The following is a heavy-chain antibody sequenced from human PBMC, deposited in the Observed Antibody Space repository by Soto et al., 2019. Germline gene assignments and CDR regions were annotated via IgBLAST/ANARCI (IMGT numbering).Heavy chain of an antibody. CDR1: GYTFTSYG. V-gene: IGHV1-18*01. CDR2: ISAYNGNT. D-gene: IGHD2-2*01. Sequence: ASVKVFCKASGYTFTSYGISWVRQAPGQGLEWMGWISAYNGNTNYAQKLQGRVTITTDTSTSTAYKEQRSLRSDDTAVYYCARVRGDIVVVPAARHNWFDPWGQGTLVTVSS. CDR3: ARVRGDIVVVPAARHNWFDP. J-gene: IGHJ5*02.